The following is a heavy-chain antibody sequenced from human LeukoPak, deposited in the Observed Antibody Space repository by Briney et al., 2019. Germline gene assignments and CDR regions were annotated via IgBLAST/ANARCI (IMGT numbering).Heavy chain of an antibody. Sequence: ASVKVSCKASGYTFTNYAFSWVRQAPGQGLEWMGWINTNNGNTNYVKRLQGRVTMTTDTSTSTAYMELRSLRSDDTAVYYCAREREETYGSGSYTFDHWGQGTLVTVSS. CDR2: INTNNGNT. CDR1: GYTFTNYA. J-gene: IGHJ4*02. D-gene: IGHD3-10*01. CDR3: AREREETYGSGSYTFDH. V-gene: IGHV1-18*01.